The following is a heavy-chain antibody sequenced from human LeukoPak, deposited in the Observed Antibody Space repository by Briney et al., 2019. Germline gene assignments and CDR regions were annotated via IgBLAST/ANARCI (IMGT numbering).Heavy chain of an antibody. CDR1: GFTFSSYA. Sequence: GGSLRLSCAASGFTFSSYAMSWVRQAPGKGLEWVSAISGSGGSTYCADSVKGRFTISRDNSKNTLYLQMNSLRAEDTAVYYCAKDYYYGSGSYITIDYWGQGTLVTVSS. J-gene: IGHJ4*02. CDR2: ISGSGGST. D-gene: IGHD3-10*01. CDR3: AKDYYYGSGSYITIDY. V-gene: IGHV3-23*01.